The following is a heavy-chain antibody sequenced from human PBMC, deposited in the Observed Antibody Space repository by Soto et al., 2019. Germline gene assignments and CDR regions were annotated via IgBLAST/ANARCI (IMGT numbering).Heavy chain of an antibody. J-gene: IGHJ1*01. V-gene: IGHV4-59*01. CDR2: IYYSGST. CDR3: ASAFRGDYNSLYFQH. CDR1: GGSISSYY. D-gene: IGHD4-17*01. Sequence: PSETLSLTCTVSGGSISSYYWSWIRQPPGRGLEWIGYIYYSGSTNYNPSLKSRVTISVDTSKNQFSLKLSSVTAADTAVYYCASAFRGDYNSLYFQHWGQGTLVTVSS.